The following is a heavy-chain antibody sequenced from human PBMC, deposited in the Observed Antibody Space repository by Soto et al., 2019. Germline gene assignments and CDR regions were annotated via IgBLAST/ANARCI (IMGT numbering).Heavy chain of an antibody. D-gene: IGHD6-6*01. CDR2: INGSGGTR. J-gene: IGHJ6*02. V-gene: IGHV3-23*01. CDR1: RFIFSSHA. CDR3: ARYSDSSGDFYHGVDV. Sequence: AGGSLRLSCAASRFIFSSHAMSWVRQAPGKGLEWVSSINGSGGTRYYADSVEGRFTISRDNSKNTVYLQMDSLRAEDTAIYYCARYSDSSGDFYHGVDVWGQGTTVTVSS.